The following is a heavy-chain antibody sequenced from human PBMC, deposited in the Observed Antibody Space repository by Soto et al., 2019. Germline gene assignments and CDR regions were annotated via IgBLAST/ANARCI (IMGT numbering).Heavy chain of an antibody. V-gene: IGHV3-33*01. Sequence: PGGSLRLSCAASGFTCSSYGMHWVRQAPGKGLEWVAVIWYDGSNKYYADSVKGRFTISRDNSKNTLYLQMNSLRAEDTAVCYCARDHRITIFGVVINYGMDVWGQGTTVTVS. D-gene: IGHD3-3*01. CDR1: GFTCSSYG. CDR2: IWYDGSNK. CDR3: ARDHRITIFGVVINYGMDV. J-gene: IGHJ6*02.